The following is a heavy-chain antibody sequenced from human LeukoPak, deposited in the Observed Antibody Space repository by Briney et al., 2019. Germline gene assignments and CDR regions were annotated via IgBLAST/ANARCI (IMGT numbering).Heavy chain of an antibody. CDR2: IRYDGSNK. D-gene: IGHD2-2*01. CDR3: ARFSEDIVVVPAAFDY. CDR1: GFTFSSFA. J-gene: IGHJ4*02. V-gene: IGHV3-30*02. Sequence: GGSLRLSCAASGFTFSSFAMSWVRQAPGKGLEWVASIRYDGSNKYYADSVKGRFTISRDNAKNSLYLQMNSLRAEDTAVYYCARFSEDIVVVPAAFDYWGQGTLVTVSS.